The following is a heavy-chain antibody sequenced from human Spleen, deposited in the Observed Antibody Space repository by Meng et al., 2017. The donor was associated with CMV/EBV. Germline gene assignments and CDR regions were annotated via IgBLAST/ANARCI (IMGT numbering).Heavy chain of an antibody. CDR1: GFTFSSYG. CDR2: IRYDGSNK. Sequence: GESLKISCAASGFTFSSYGMHWVRQAPGKGLEWVAFIRYDGSNKYYADSVKGRFTISRDNAKNSLYLQMNSLRVEDTAVYYCARDAYDSSSYFDYWGQGTLVTVSS. CDR3: ARDAYDSSSYFDY. V-gene: IGHV3-30*02. J-gene: IGHJ4*02. D-gene: IGHD6-6*01.